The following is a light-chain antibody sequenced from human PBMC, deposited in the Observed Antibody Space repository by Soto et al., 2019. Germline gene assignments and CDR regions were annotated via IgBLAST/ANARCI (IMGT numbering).Light chain of an antibody. J-gene: IGKJ1*01. Sequence: LTQPPATLSVSPGERVPLSCRASQSVRSNLAWYQQKPGQAPRLLIYGASNRATGIPDRFSGSGSGTDFTLTISRLEPEDFAVYYCQQYGSSGTFGQGTKVDIK. V-gene: IGKV3-20*01. CDR3: QQYGSSGT. CDR2: GAS. CDR1: QSVRSN.